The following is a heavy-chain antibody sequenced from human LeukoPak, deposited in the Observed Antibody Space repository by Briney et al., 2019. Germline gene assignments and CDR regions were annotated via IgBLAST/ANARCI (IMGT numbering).Heavy chain of an antibody. D-gene: IGHD5-18*01. J-gene: IGHJ6*02. CDR2: IIPIFGTA. CDR3: ARPTNTAMAPTYYYYGMDV. Sequence: SVKVSCKASGGTFSSYAISWVRQAPGQGLEWMGGIIPIFGTANYAQKFQGRVTITADESTSTAYMELSSLRSEDTAVYYCARPTNTAMAPTYYYYGMDVWGQGTTVTVS. V-gene: IGHV1-69*13. CDR1: GGTFSSYA.